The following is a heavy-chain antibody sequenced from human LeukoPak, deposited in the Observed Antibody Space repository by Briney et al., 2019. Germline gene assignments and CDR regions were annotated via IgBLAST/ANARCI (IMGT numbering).Heavy chain of an antibody. Sequence: ASVTVSCKASGYTFTSYDINWVRQATGQGLEWMGWMNPNSGNTGYAQKFQGRVTMTRNTSISTAYMELSSLRSEDTAVYYCARDYSSSSHHFDYWGQGTLVTVSS. CDR2: MNPNSGNT. CDR1: GYTFTSYD. CDR3: ARDYSSSSHHFDY. D-gene: IGHD6-6*01. J-gene: IGHJ4*02. V-gene: IGHV1-8*01.